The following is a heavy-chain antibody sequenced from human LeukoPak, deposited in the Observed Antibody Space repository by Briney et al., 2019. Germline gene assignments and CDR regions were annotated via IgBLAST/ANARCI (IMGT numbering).Heavy chain of an antibody. D-gene: IGHD3-3*01. J-gene: IGHJ4*02. V-gene: IGHV3-23*01. CDR1: GFTFSSHA. CDR2: ISGSGGST. Sequence: GGSLRLSCAASGFTFSSHAMSWVRQAPGKGLEWVSAISGSGGSTYYADSVKGRFTISRDNSKNTLYLQMNSLRAEDTAVYYCAKASVERSGYYAHWGQGTLVTVSS. CDR3: AKASVERSGYYAH.